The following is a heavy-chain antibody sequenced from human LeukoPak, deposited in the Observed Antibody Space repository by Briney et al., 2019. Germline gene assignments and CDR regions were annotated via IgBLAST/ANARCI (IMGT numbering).Heavy chain of an antibody. CDR3: ARSSFDIVMTN. Sequence: GGSLRLSCAASGFTFSSNGMNWVRQAPGKGLEWVSYISATGGTIYYAGSVKGRFTISRDNAKNSLYLQMNSLRAEDTAVYYCARSSFDIVMTNWGQGTLVTVSS. J-gene: IGHJ4*02. CDR2: ISATGGTI. V-gene: IGHV3-48*04. D-gene: IGHD2/OR15-2a*01. CDR1: GFTFSSNG.